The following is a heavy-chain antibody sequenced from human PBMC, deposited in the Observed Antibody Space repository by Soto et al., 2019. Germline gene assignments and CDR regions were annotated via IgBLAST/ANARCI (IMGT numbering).Heavy chain of an antibody. Sequence: GGSLRLSCAASGFTFSSYAMHWVRRAPGKGLEWVAVISYDGSNKYYADSVKGRFTISRDNSKNTLYLQMNSLRAEDTAVYYCAGHQDSGWYPLDPWGQGTLVTVSS. D-gene: IGHD6-19*01. V-gene: IGHV3-30-3*01. J-gene: IGHJ5*02. CDR1: GFTFSSYA. CDR2: ISYDGSNK. CDR3: AGHQDSGWYPLDP.